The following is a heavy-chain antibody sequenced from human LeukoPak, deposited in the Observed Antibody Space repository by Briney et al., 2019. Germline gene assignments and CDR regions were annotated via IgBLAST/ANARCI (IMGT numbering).Heavy chain of an antibody. J-gene: IGHJ4*02. CDR3: ARDFRALAADY. CDR2: IIPILGIA. Sequence: SVKVSCKASGYTFTSYYMHWVRQAPGQGLEWMGRIIPILGIANYAQKFQGRVTITADKSTSTAYMELSSLRSEDTAVYYCARDFRALAADYWGQGTLVTVSS. V-gene: IGHV1-69*04. CDR1: GYTFTSYY. D-gene: IGHD6-13*01.